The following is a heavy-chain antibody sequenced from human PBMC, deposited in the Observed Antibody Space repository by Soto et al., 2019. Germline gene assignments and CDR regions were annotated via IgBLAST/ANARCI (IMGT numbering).Heavy chain of an antibody. D-gene: IGHD7-27*01. CDR3: ARGNIQLWILDY. CDR1: GGSISSYY. CDR2: IYYRGST. J-gene: IGHJ4*02. Sequence: SETMSLTCTVSGGSISSYYWSWIRQPPGKGLEWIGYIYYRGSTNYNPFLKSLVTISVDTSKNLFSLKLSSVTAADTSVYYCARGNIQLWILDYWGQGTLVTVSS. V-gene: IGHV4-59*01.